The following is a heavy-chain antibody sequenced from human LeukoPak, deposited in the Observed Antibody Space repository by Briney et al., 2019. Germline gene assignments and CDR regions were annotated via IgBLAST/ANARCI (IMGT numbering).Heavy chain of an antibody. Sequence: GGSLRLSCAASGFTFSSYAMHWVRQAPGKGLEWVAVISYDGSNKYYADSVKGRFTISRDNSKNTLYLQMNSLRAEDTAVYYCARDQRFGVVTPTDAFDIWGQGTMVTVSS. D-gene: IGHD3-3*01. CDR1: GFTFSSYA. V-gene: IGHV3-30*04. J-gene: IGHJ3*02. CDR2: ISYDGSNK. CDR3: ARDQRFGVVTPTDAFDI.